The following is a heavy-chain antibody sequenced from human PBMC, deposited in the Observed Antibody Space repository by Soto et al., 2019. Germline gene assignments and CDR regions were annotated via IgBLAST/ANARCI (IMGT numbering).Heavy chain of an antibody. Sequence: QVQLVQSGAEVKKPGALVKVSCKASDYTFTSYGISWVRQAPGQGLEWMGWISPYNGNTNYAQKLQGRVTMTTDTSTSTAYMDLRSLRSDDTAVYYCARGIGGWFGVAYYYGVDVWGQGTTVTVSS. J-gene: IGHJ6*02. V-gene: IGHV1-18*01. CDR1: DYTFTSYG. D-gene: IGHD3-10*01. CDR3: ARGIGGWFGVAYYYGVDV. CDR2: ISPYNGNT.